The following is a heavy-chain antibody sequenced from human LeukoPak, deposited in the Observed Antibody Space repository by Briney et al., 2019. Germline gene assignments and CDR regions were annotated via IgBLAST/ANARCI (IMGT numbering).Heavy chain of an antibody. J-gene: IGHJ4*02. V-gene: IGHV3-7*01. Sequence: GGSLRLSCAASGFSFSRTWMSWVRQAPGKGLEWVANINQDRSEKYYVDSVKGRFTISRDNGKNSLYLQMNSLRAEDTAVYYCARYRHLGYWGQGTLVTVSS. CDR1: GFSFSRTW. CDR3: ARYRHLGY. CDR2: INQDRSEK.